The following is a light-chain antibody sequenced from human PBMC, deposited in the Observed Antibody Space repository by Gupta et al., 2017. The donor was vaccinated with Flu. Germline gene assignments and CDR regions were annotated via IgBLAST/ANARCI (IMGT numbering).Light chain of an antibody. CDR1: SSNIGSNY. V-gene: IGLV1-47*01. J-gene: IGLJ2*01. Sequence: QSVLTQPHSASGTPGKRVTISCSGSSSNIGSNYVYWYQQLPGTAPNLLIYRNNQRPSGVPARFSGSKSGTSASLAISGLRSEDEADYYCAAWDASLSGVVFGGGTKLTVL. CDR3: AAWDASLSGVV. CDR2: RNN.